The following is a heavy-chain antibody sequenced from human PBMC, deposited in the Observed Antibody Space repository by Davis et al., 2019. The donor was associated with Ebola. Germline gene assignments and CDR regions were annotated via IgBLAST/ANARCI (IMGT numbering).Heavy chain of an antibody. CDR1: GGTFSTNS. CDR3: ARDSGFYYYYGMDV. J-gene: IGHJ6*02. V-gene: IGHV1-18*01. CDR2: INPSGGNT. Sequence: ASVKVSCKASGGTFSTNSISWVRQAPGQGLEWMGIINPSGGNTNYAQKLQGRVTMTTDTSTSTAYMELRSLRSDDTAVYYCARDSGFYYYYGMDVWGQGTTVTVSS.